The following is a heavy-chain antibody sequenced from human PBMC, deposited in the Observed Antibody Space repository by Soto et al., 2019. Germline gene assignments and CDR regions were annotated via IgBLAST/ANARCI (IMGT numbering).Heavy chain of an antibody. CDR3: ATVRVGQRYYYYYGMDV. Sequence: QVQLVESGGGVVQPGRSLRLSCAASGFTFSSYGMHWVRQAPGKGLEWVAVISYDGSNKYYADSVKGRFTISRDNSKTTLYLQMNSLSAEDTAVYYCATVRVGQRYYYYYGMDVWGQGTTVTVSS. D-gene: IGHD1-26*01. CDR1: GFTFSSYG. V-gene: IGHV3-30*03. J-gene: IGHJ6*02. CDR2: ISYDGSNK.